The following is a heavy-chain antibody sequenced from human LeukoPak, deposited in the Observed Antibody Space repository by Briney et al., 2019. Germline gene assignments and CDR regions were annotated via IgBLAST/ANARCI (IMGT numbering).Heavy chain of an antibody. CDR3: ASPSVAAPSYYYYYMDV. J-gene: IGHJ6*03. Sequence: ASVKVSCKPSGGTLSSYTISWGRQAPGQGLEWRGGIIPIFGTANYAQKFQGRDTITTDESTSTAYMELSSLRSEDTAVYYCASPSVAAPSYYYYYMDVWGKGTTVTVSS. CDR2: IIPIFGTA. D-gene: IGHD6-6*01. V-gene: IGHV1-69*05. CDR1: GGTLSSYT.